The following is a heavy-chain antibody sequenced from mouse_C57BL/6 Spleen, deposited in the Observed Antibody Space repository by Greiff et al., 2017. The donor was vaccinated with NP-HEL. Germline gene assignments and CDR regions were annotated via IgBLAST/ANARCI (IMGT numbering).Heavy chain of an antibody. V-gene: IGHV3-6*01. CDR3: ARRTYYDYDGEAFAY. D-gene: IGHD2-4*01. CDR1: GYSITSGYY. J-gene: IGHJ3*01. Sequence: DVQLQESGPGLVKPSQSLSLTCSVTGYSITSGYYWNWIRQFPGNKLEWMGYISYDGSNNYNPSLKNRISITRDTSKNQFFLKLNSVTTEDTATYYCARRTYYDYDGEAFAYWGQGTLVTVSA. CDR2: ISYDGSN.